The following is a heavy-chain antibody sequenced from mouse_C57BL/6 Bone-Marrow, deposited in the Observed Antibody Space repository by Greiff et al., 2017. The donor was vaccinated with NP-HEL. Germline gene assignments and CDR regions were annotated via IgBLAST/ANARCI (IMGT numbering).Heavy chain of an antibody. CDR2: ISNLAYSI. CDR3: ARRPYYYGSSYGAMDY. CDR1: GFTFSDYG. V-gene: IGHV5-15*01. J-gene: IGHJ4*01. Sequence: EVKLVESGGGLVQPGGPRKLSCAASGFTFSDYGRAWVRQAPRKGPGGVAFISNLAYSIYYADTVAGRFTISRENAKNTLYLEMSSLRSEDTAMYYCARRPYYYGSSYGAMDYWGQGTSVTVSS. D-gene: IGHD1-1*01.